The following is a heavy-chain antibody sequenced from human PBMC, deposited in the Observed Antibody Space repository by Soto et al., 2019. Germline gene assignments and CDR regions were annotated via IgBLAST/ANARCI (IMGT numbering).Heavy chain of an antibody. V-gene: IGHV4-31*03. CDR1: GGSISRGGYY. CDR3: ASFRGCPTYYFDY. Sequence: QVQLQESGPGLVKPSQTLSLTCSVSGGSISRGGYYWSWIRQHPGKGLEWIGYLYYTGSTSYNPSLKIRLTLSVHTSKTQYSLKLSSATAADTAVYYWASFRGCPTYYFDYWGQGTLVTVSS. CDR2: LYYTGST. D-gene: IGHD3-10*01. J-gene: IGHJ4*02.